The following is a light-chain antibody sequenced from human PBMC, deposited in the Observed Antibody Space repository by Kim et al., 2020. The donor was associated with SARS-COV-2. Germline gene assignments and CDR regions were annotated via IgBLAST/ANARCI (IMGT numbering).Light chain of an antibody. J-gene: IGLJ3*02. V-gene: IGLV3-21*04. CDR3: QVWDSSSDHWV. CDR1: NIGSKT. Sequence: SYELTQPPSVSVAPGKTAIITCGGNNIGSKTVHWYQQMPGQAPVLVIYYDNDRPSGIPERVSGSNSGNTATLTISRVEAGDEADYCCQVWDSSSDHWVFGGGTKLTVL. CDR2: YDN.